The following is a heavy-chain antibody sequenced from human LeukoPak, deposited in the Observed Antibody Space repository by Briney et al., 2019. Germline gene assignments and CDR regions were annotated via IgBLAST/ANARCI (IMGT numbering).Heavy chain of an antibody. CDR1: GFTFNTYT. CDR2: ISGSSGII. V-gene: IGHV3-48*01. D-gene: IGHD1-1*01. Sequence: PGGSLRLSCAASGFTFNTYTMNWVRQAPGKGLEWVSYISGSSGIIDYADSVRGRFTISRDNAKNSLYLQMNSLRAEDTAVYYCASLSRTTDAFDIWGQGTMVTVSS. CDR3: ASLSRTTDAFDI. J-gene: IGHJ3*02.